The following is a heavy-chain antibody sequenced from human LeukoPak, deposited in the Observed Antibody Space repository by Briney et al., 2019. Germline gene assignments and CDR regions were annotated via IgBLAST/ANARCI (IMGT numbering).Heavy chain of an antibody. CDR2: IRSDGSSE. V-gene: IGHV3-30*02. Sequence: GGSLRLSCAASGFIFSSYGMHWVRQAPGKGLEWVAFIRSDGSSEYYADSVKGRFTISRDNSKNTLYLQMNSLRAEDTALYYCAKSSGYMDVWGKGTTVTVSS. CDR1: GFIFSSYG. D-gene: IGHD3-22*01. CDR3: AKSSGYMDV. J-gene: IGHJ6*03.